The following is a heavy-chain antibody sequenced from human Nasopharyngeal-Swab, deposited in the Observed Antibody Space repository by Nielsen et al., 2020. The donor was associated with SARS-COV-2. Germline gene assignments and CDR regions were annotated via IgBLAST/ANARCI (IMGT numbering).Heavy chain of an antibody. J-gene: IGHJ4*02. CDR3: ARSSGWYGDY. V-gene: IGHV4-61*01. CDR2: IYYSGST. D-gene: IGHD6-19*01. Sequence: CTVSGGSVSSGSYYWSWIRQPPGKGLEWIGYIYYSGSTNYNPSLKSRVTISVDTSKNQFSLKLSSVTAADTAVYYCARSSGWYGDYWGQGTLVTVSS. CDR1: GGSVSSGSYY.